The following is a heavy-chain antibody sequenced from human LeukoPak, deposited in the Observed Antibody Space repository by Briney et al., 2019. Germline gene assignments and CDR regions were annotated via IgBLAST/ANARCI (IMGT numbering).Heavy chain of an antibody. CDR1: GYTFTSYD. V-gene: IGHV1-8*01. J-gene: IGHJ5*02. D-gene: IGHD1-7*01. CDR2: MNPNSGNT. CDR3: ARTGTTKETIADNWFDP. Sequence: GASVKVSCKASGYTFTSYDINWVRQATGQGLEWMGWMNPNSGNTGYAQKFQGRVTMTRNTSISTAYMELSSLRSEDTAVYYCARTGTTKETIADNWFDPWGQGTLVTVSS.